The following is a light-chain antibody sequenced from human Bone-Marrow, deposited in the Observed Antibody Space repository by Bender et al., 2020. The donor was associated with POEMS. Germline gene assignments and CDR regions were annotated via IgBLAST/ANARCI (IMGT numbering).Light chain of an antibody. J-gene: IGLJ1*01. CDR2: DVT. CDR3: AAYTSSSTPLV. CDR1: SSDIGYSDH. V-gene: IGLV2-14*03. Sequence: QSALTQPASVSGSPGQSITISCIGASSDIGYSDHISWYQQRPAKAPQLVIYDVTLRPSGISARFSGSKSGNTASLTIAGLQAEDEADYYCAAYTSSSTPLVFGTGTKVTVL.